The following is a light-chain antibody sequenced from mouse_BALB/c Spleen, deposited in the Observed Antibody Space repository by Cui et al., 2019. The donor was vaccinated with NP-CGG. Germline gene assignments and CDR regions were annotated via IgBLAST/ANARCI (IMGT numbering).Light chain of an antibody. CDR3: ALWYSNHWV. CDR2: GTN. CDR1: TGTVTTSNY. Sequence: QPVVTPESAPTTSPGETVTPTCRSSTGTVTTSNYANWVQEKPDLLFTGLIGGTNNRAPGVPARFSGSLIGDKAALTITGAQTEDEAIYFCALWYSNHWVFGGGTKLTVL. V-gene: IGLV1*01. J-gene: IGLJ1*01.